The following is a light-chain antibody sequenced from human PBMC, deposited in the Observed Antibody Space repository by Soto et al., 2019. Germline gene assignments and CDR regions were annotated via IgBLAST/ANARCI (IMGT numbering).Light chain of an antibody. CDR2: KAS. J-gene: IGKJ1*01. CDR1: QSISSW. CDR3: QHYHSYPLT. Sequence: DIQLTQSPVSLSASVGERVTITCRASQSISSWLAWYQQKSGKAPNLLIYKASNLQTGVPSRFSGSGSGTEFTRTSSGLQTEDFATYYCQHYHSYPLTFGQGTKVEI. V-gene: IGKV1-5*03.